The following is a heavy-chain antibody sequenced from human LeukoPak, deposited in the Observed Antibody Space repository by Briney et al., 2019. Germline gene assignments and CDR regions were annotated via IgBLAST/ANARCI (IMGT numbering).Heavy chain of an antibody. V-gene: IGHV3-64*01. CDR1: GFTFSSYA. J-gene: IGHJ6*03. CDR2: ISSNGGST. Sequence: GGSLRLSCAASGFTFSSYAMHWVRQAPGKGLEYVSAISSNGGSTYYANSVKGRFTISRDNSKNTLYLQMGSLRAEDTAVYYCARAKIYSYGYLDYYYYYYMDVWGKGTTVTISS. D-gene: IGHD5-18*01. CDR3: ARAKIYSYGYLDYYYYYYMDV.